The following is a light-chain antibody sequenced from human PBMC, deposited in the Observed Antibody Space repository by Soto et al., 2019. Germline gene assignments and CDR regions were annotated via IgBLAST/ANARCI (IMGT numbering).Light chain of an antibody. CDR3: QQYSDSSGA. J-gene: IGKJ1*01. Sequence: DIVMTPSPDSLGVSLGERSSINCKSSQSVLSSSNNKNYLAWYQQKPGQPPKVLIYWASTRESGVPDRFSGSGSGTDFTLTISSLQPDDFATYYCQQYSDSSGAFGQGTKVDIK. CDR2: WAS. CDR1: QSVLSSSNNKNY. V-gene: IGKV4-1*01.